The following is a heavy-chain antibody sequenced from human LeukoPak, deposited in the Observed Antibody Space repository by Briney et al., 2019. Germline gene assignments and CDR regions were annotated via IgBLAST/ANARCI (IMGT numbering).Heavy chain of an antibody. J-gene: IGHJ4*02. CDR1: GSTFSSYG. D-gene: IGHD4-17*01. CDR3: AKALDYGDQNFDY. Sequence: GRSLRLSCAASGSTFSSYGMHWVRQAPGKGLEWVAVIWYDGSNKYYADSVKGRFTISRDNSKNTLYLQMNSLRAEDTAVYYCAKALDYGDQNFDYWGQGTLVTVSS. CDR2: IWYDGSNK. V-gene: IGHV3-33*06.